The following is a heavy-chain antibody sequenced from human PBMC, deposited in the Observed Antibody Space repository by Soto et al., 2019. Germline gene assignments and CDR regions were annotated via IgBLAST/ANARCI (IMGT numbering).Heavy chain of an antibody. D-gene: IGHD6-6*01. CDR1: GYTFTSYG. CDR3: ARDSCIAGRRCYYYYIDV. CDR2: ISAYNGNT. V-gene: IGHV1-18*01. J-gene: IGHJ6*03. Sequence: GASVKVSCKASGYTFTSYGISWVRQAPGQGLEWMGWISAYNGNTNYAQKLQGRVTMTTDTSTSTAYMELRSLRSDDTAVYYCARDSCIAGRRCYYYYIDVWGQGTTVPVSS.